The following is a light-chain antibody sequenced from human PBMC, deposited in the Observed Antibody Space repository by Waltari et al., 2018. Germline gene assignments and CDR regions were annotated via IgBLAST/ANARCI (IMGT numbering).Light chain of an antibody. CDR3: CSYAGSSPSVV. CDR2: EGS. J-gene: IGLJ2*01. CDR1: SSDVGSFNL. V-gene: IGLV2-23*01. Sequence: QSALTQPASVSGSPGQPIPIPCTGTSSDVGSFNLVSWYQHHPGKAPKVMIYEGSKRPSGVSNRFSGSKSGNTASLTISGLQAEDEADYYCCSYAGSSPSVVFGGGTKLTVL.